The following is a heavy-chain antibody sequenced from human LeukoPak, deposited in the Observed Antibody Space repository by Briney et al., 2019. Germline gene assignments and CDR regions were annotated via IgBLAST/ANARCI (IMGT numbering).Heavy chain of an antibody. Sequence: ASVKVSCKASGYTFTSYAMNWVRQAPGQGLEWMGWINTNTGNPTYAQGFTGRFVFSLDTSVSTTYLQISSLKAEDTAVYYCATERRRDTAMVTGFQGFDYWGQGTLVTVSS. CDR1: GYTFTSYA. J-gene: IGHJ4*02. CDR2: INTNTGNP. V-gene: IGHV7-4-1*02. D-gene: IGHD5-18*01. CDR3: ATERRRDTAMVTGFQGFDY.